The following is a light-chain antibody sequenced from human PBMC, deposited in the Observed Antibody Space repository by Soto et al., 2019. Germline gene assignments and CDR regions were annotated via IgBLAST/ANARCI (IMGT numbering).Light chain of an antibody. V-gene: IGLV2-14*01. CDR3: SSYTTRNTLV. J-gene: IGLJ1*01. CDR2: EVT. Sequence: QSALTQPAAVSGSPGQSITISCTGTSSDVGGYRYVAWYQHHPGKAPKLMIYEVTNRPSGVYNRFSGSKSGNTASLTISGLQAEDEADYYCSSYTTRNTLVFGAGTKVTVL. CDR1: SSDVGGYRY.